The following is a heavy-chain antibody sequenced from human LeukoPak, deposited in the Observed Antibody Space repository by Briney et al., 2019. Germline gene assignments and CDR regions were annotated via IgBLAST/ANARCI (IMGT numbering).Heavy chain of an antibody. J-gene: IGHJ4*02. CDR3: AREEAWTQFDY. CDR1: GFTFSGYE. V-gene: IGHV3-48*03. CDR2: ISSSGSTI. D-gene: IGHD3/OR15-3a*01. Sequence: PGGSLRLSCAASGFTFSGYEMNWVRQAPGKGLEWVSYISSSGSTIYYADSVKGRFTISRDNAKNSLYLQMNSLRAEDTAVYYCAREEAWTQFDYWGQGTLVTVSS.